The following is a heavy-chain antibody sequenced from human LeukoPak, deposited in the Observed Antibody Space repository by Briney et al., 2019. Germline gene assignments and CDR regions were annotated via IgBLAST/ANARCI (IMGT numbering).Heavy chain of an antibody. D-gene: IGHD1/OR15-1a*01. V-gene: IGHV1-69*04. CDR2: IIPILGIA. CDR3: ARDIGRTSPDAFDL. J-gene: IGHJ3*01. Sequence: SVKVSCKASGGTFSSYTISWVRQAPGQGLEWMGRIIPILGIAKYAQKFQGRVTITADKSTSTTYMELSSLRSEDTAVYYCARDIGRTSPDAFDLWGQGTMVTVSS. CDR1: GGTFSSYT.